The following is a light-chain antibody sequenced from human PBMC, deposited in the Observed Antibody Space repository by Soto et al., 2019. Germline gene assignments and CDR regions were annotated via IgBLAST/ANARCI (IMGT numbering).Light chain of an antibody. J-gene: IGKJ4*01. Sequence: DIQMTQSPSSLSASVGDRVTITCRASLPISSYLAWYQQKPGKIPNLLIYAASTLQAGRPSRFSGRCSGTEFTLTISSLQPEDVEAYYCQKYNSAPLTLGWGTKVDIK. CDR3: QKYNSAPLT. CDR2: AAS. V-gene: IGKV1-27*01. CDR1: LPISSY.